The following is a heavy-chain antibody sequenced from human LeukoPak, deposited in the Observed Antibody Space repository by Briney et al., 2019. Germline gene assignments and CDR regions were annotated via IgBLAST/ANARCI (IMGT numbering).Heavy chain of an antibody. CDR2: ISAYNGNT. D-gene: IGHD3-22*01. J-gene: IGHJ4*02. CDR3: ARDPHYYDSSGYPTFDY. CDR1: GGTFSSYA. V-gene: IGHV1-18*01. Sequence: ASVKVSCKASGGTFSSYAISWVRQAPGQGLEWMGWISAYNGNTNYAQKLQGRVTMTTDTSTSTAYMELRSLRSDDTAVYYCARDPHYYDSSGYPTFDYWGQGTLVTVSS.